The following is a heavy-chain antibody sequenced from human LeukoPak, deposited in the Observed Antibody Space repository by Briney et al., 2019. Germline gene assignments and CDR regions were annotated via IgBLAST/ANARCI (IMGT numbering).Heavy chain of an antibody. Sequence: PGGSLRLSCAASGFIFSTAWMNWVRQAPGKGLEWVGRIKNKRSGGTIDLAADVRGRFTISRDDSNSILYLQMNNLKTEDTAVYHCTIGWSSPAHDGYWGPGTVVTVSS. J-gene: IGHJ4*02. CDR2: IKNKRSGGTI. V-gene: IGHV3-15*07. CDR1: GFIFSTAW. CDR3: TIGWSSPAHDGY. D-gene: IGHD6-13*01.